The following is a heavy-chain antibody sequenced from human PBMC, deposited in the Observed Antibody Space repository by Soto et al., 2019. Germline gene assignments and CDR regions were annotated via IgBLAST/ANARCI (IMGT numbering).Heavy chain of an antibody. CDR3: ARDGYDYASGQFDS. V-gene: IGHV3-66*01. CDR1: GFTVSSNY. J-gene: IGHJ4*02. D-gene: IGHD5-12*01. Sequence: GGSLRLSCAASGFTVSSNYMSWVRQAPGKGLDWVSVIYSGGSTYYADSVKGRFTISRDNAKNTLFLQMNSLRAEDTAVYYCARDGYDYASGQFDSWGQGTLVTVSS. CDR2: IYSGGST.